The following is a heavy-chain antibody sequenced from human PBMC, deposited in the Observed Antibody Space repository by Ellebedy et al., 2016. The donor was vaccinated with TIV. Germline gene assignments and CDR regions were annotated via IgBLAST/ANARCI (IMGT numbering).Heavy chain of an antibody. D-gene: IGHD4-17*01. CDR1: GFSFRSYW. V-gene: IGHV3-7*01. Sequence: GESLKISCVASGFSFRSYWMAWVRQATGKGLEWVANIYQDGSQRYYVDSVKGRFTISRDNAKNSLYLQMNSLRLDDTAVYYCARRGSYGDYAVQINNWFDSWGPGTRVTVYS. J-gene: IGHJ5*01. CDR2: IYQDGSQR. CDR3: ARRGSYGDYAVQINNWFDS.